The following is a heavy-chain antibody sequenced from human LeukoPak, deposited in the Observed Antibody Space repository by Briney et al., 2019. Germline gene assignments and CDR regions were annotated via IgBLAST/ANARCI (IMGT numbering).Heavy chain of an antibody. D-gene: IGHD2-21*01. CDR3: ARADRLDGGPYLIGP. J-gene: IGHJ5*02. Sequence: PGASVKVSCKTSGYSFTDYYMHWVRQAPGQGLEWMGWINPNSGGTSSAQKFQGRVTMTRDTSITTVYMEVSWLTSDDTAIYYFARADRLDGGPYLIGPWGQGTLVTVSS. CDR2: INPNSGGT. CDR1: GYSFTDYY. V-gene: IGHV1-2*02.